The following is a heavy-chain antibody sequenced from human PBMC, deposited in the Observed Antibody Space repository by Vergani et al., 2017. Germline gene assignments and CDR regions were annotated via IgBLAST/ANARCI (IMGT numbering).Heavy chain of an antibody. CDR2: ISSSSSYI. V-gene: IGHV3-21*01. CDR3: ARADKLDCGGDCYSAAFDI. J-gene: IGHJ3*02. Sequence: EVQLVESGGGLVQPGGSLRLSCAASGFTFSSYSMNWVRQAPGKGLEWVSSISSSSSYIYYADSVKGRFTISRDNAKNSLYLQMNSLRAGDTAVYYCARADKLDCGGDCYSAAFDIWGQGTMVTVSS. D-gene: IGHD2-21*02. CDR1: GFTFSSYS.